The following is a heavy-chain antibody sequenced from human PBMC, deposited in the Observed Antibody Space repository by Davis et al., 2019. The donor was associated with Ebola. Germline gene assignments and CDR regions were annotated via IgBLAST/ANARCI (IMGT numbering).Heavy chain of an antibody. CDR2: IYYGGTT. Sequence: GSLRLSCTVSGGSISSYYWSWIRQTPGKGLEWIGYIYYGGTTNYNPSLTSRVIISVGPSRNQVSLNLSSVAAADTAVYYCARGRTVPNYYYGMDVWGQGTTVTVSS. D-gene: IGHD4-11*01. J-gene: IGHJ6*02. V-gene: IGHV4-59*08. CDR1: GGSISSYY. CDR3: ARGRTVPNYYYGMDV.